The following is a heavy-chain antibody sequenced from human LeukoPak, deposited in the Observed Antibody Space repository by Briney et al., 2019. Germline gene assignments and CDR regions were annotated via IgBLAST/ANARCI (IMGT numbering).Heavy chain of an antibody. D-gene: IGHD4-17*01. V-gene: IGHV3-30*18. J-gene: IGHJ4*02. Sequence: GPLRLSCAASGFTFSSYGMHKVRQAPGKGLEWVAVISYDGSNKYYADSVKGRFTISRDNSKNTLYLQMNSLRAEDTAVYYCAKSHDYGDGFDYWGQGTLVTVSS. CDR1: GFTFSSYG. CDR2: ISYDGSNK. CDR3: AKSHDYGDGFDY.